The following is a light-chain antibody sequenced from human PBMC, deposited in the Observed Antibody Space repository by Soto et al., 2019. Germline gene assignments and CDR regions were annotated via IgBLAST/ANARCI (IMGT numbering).Light chain of an antibody. CDR1: QSVSTY. CDR3: QQRSNWPPLT. V-gene: IGKV3-11*01. J-gene: IGKJ4*01. Sequence: EIVLTQFPATLSLSPGERATLSCRASQSVSTYLAWYQQKPGQAPRLLIYGASNRATGIPARFSGSGSGTDVILTISSLEPEDFAVYYCQQRSNWPPLTFGGGTRVEMK. CDR2: GAS.